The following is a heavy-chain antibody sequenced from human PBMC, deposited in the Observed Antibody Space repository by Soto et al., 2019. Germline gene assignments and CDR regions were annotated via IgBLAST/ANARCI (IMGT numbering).Heavy chain of an antibody. CDR3: GSDGTKTFRDWLHP. CDR1: GASISGFY. V-gene: IGHV4-4*07. D-gene: IGHD1-1*01. Sequence: SETLSLTCTVSGASISGFYWSWIRKSAGKGLEWIGRIYATGTTDYNPSLKSRVMMSVDTSKEQFSLTLRSVTAADTAVYYCGSDGTKTFRDWLHPGGQGSSVSVCS. CDR2: IYATGTT. J-gene: IGHJ5*02.